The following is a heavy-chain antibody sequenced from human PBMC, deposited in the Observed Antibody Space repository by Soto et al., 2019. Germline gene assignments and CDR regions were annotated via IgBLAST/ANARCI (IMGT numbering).Heavy chain of an antibody. CDR1: GYSFTTYG. D-gene: IGHD6-6*01. CDR3: GRVGSSSSPIDY. Sequence: QVQLVQSGPEVRKPGASVEVSCKTSGYSFTTYGISWVRQAPGQGLEWMGWLSGYDGHTNYAQKLQGRVTMSTDTSTTTAYMELRSLRSDDTAVYYCGRVGSSSSPIDYWGPGTLVTVSS. CDR2: LSGYDGHT. J-gene: IGHJ4*02. V-gene: IGHV1-18*01.